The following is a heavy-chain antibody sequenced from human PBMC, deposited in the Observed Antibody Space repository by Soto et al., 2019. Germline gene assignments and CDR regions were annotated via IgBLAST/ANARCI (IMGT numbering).Heavy chain of an antibody. CDR3: ARGSYGDYWFDP. CDR1: GGSISSGGYY. D-gene: IGHD4-17*01. CDR2: IYYSGST. V-gene: IGHV4-31*03. J-gene: IGHJ5*02. Sequence: QVQLQESGPGLVKPSQTLSLTCTVSGGSISSGGYYWSWIRQHPGKGLEWIGYIYYSGSTYYNPSLKSRVTISVDTSKNQFALKLSSVTAADTAVYYCARGSYGDYWFDPWGQGTLVTVSS.